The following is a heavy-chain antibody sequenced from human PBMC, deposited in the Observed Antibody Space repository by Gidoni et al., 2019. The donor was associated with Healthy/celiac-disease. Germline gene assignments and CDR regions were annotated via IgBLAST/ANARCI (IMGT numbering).Heavy chain of an antibody. CDR2: IKSKTDGGTT. CDR3: TTDDSGASMTTVTWGYFDY. V-gene: IGHV3-15*01. CDR1: GFTFSNAW. J-gene: IGHJ4*02. Sequence: EVQLVESGGGLVKPGGSLRLSCAASGFTFSNAWMSWVRQAPGKGLEWVGRIKSKTDGGTTDYAAPVKGRFTISRDDSKNTLYLQMNSLKTEDTAVYYCTTDDSGASMTTVTWGYFDYWGQGTLVTVSS. D-gene: IGHD4-17*01.